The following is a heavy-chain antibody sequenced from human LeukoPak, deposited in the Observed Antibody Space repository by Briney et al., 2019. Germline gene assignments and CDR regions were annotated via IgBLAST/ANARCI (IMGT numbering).Heavy chain of an antibody. CDR2: IRYDGSNK. V-gene: IGHV3-30*02. D-gene: IGHD5-24*01. J-gene: IGHJ4*02. CDR1: GFTFSSYG. Sequence: PGGSLRLSCAASGFTFSSYGMHWVRQAPGKGLEWVAFIRYDGSNKYYGDSVKGRFTISRDKRKNTIYLQMNSLRAEDTAVYYCAEMATIIGYWGQGTLVTVSS. CDR3: AEMATIIGY.